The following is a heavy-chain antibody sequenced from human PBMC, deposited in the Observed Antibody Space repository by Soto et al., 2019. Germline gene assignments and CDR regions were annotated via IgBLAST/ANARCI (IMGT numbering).Heavy chain of an antibody. Sequence: GGSLRLSCSASRFTFSSHNMNWVRQAPGKGLEWVSSISSSSSYVYYADAVKGRFTIYRDNAKNSLYLQMSSLGAEETAVYYCARSLTTGYYYYYYGMDVWGQGTTVTVSS. J-gene: IGHJ6*02. CDR2: ISSSSSYV. D-gene: IGHD4-4*01. CDR3: ARSLTTGYYYYYYGMDV. CDR1: RFTFSSHN. V-gene: IGHV3-21*01.